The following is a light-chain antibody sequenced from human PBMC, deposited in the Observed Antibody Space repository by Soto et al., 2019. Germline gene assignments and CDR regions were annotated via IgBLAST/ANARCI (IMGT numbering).Light chain of an antibody. V-gene: IGKV1-5*01. CDR3: QHHNSYSQT. CDR2: GAS. Sequence: DIQMTQSPPTLSASVGDRVTITCRASQSIRNYLAWYQQMPGKAPKLLIYGASSLQSGVPSRFSGSGSGTEFTLTISSLQPEDFAAYFCQHHNSYSQTFGQGTKVEIK. J-gene: IGKJ1*01. CDR1: QSIRNY.